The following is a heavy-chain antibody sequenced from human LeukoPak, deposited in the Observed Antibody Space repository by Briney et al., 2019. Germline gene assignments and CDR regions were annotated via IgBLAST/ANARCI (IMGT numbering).Heavy chain of an antibody. CDR2: ISYDGSNT. CDR1: GFTFSDYY. Sequence: PGGSLRLSCAASGFTFSDYYMSWIRQAPGKGLEWVAVISYDGSNTYYADSVKGRFTISRDNSKNTLYLQMSSLRVEDTAVYYCARGLGVTHYWGQGTLVTVSS. CDR3: ARGLGVTHY. D-gene: IGHD1-26*01. J-gene: IGHJ4*02. V-gene: IGHV3-30-3*01.